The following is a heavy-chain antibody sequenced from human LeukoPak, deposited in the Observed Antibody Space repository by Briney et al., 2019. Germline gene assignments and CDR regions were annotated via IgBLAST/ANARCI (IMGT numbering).Heavy chain of an antibody. CDR1: GGSISSGSYY. CDR2: IYTSGST. D-gene: IGHD6-13*01. J-gene: IGHJ3*02. CDR3: ARVRIAAAYDAFDI. V-gene: IGHV4-61*02. Sequence: SETLSLTCTFSGGSISSGSYYWSWIRQPAGKGLEWIGRIYTSGSTNYNPSLKSRVTISVDTSKNQFSLKLSSVTAADTAVYYCARVRIAAAYDAFDIWGQGTMVTVSS.